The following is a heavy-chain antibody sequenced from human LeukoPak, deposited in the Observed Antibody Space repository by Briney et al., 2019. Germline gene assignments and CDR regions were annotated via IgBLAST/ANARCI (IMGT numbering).Heavy chain of an antibody. Sequence: SESLSLTCAVYGYSISSGYYWAGIRQPPGQGVEGIGSIYHSGSTNYNPSLKNRVTISLDTCSLHFSLKLSSVPAADTAVDYCARTRGYSYCPMDYWGQGPLVTVSS. CDR2: IYHSGST. J-gene: IGHJ4*02. CDR1: GYSISSGYY. CDR3: ARTRGYSYCPMDY. D-gene: IGHD5-18*01. V-gene: IGHV4-38-2*01.